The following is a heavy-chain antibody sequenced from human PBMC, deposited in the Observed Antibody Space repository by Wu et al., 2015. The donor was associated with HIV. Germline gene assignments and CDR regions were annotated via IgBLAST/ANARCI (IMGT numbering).Heavy chain of an antibody. V-gene: IGHV1-69*12. CDR2: IIPIFGTA. CDR3: ARDDYEGYSYRWFDP. Sequence: QVQLVQSGAEVRKPGSSVQVSCKTSRGTFSSYAISWVRQAPGQGLEWMGGIIPIFGTANYAQKFQGRVTITADESTSTAYMELSSLRSEDTAVYYCARDDYEGYSYRWFDPWGQGTLVTVSS. J-gene: IGHJ5*02. CDR1: RGTFSSYA. D-gene: IGHD5-18*01.